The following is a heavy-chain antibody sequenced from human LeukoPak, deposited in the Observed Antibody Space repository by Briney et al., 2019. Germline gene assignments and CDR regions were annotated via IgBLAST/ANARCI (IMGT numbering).Heavy chain of an antibody. D-gene: IGHD1-26*01. V-gene: IGHV5-10-1*01. Sequence: GESLKISCKGSGYTFTDCWISWVRQMPGKGLEWMGRIDPSDSYTKYSPSFQGHVTISTDRSISTAYLQWSSLKASDTAMYYCAIYQVGYYSDYWGQGTLVTVSS. CDR1: GYTFTDCW. J-gene: IGHJ4*02. CDR2: IDPSDSYT. CDR3: AIYQVGYYSDY.